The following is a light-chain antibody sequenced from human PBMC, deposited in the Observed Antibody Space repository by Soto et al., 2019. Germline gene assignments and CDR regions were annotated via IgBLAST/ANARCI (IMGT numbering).Light chain of an antibody. Sequence: QSALTQPASVSGSPGQSITISCTGTSSDVGGYNYVSWYQQHPGKAPKLMIYEVSNRPSGVSNRFSGSKSGNTDSLTISGLQAEDEADYYCSSYTSSSTVVFGGGTKLTV. J-gene: IGLJ2*01. CDR2: EVS. CDR3: SSYTSSSTVV. V-gene: IGLV2-14*01. CDR1: SSDVGGYNY.